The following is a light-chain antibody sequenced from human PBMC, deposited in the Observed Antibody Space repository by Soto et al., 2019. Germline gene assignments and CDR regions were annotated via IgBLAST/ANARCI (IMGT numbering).Light chain of an antibody. J-gene: IGKJ1*01. CDR1: QSVGSN. Sequence: KMSPATLSVYPGERATLSCRASQSVGSNLAWYQQKRGQAPRLLIYGASTRATGIPARFSGSGSGTEFTLTISSLQSEDFAVYYCQQYGDSPVPVGQGTKVAIK. CDR3: QQYGDSPVP. CDR2: GAS. V-gene: IGKV3-15*01.